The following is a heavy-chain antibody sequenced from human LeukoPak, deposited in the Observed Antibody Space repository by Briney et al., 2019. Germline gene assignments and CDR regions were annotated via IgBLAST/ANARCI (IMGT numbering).Heavy chain of an antibody. CDR2: ISGSGGST. J-gene: IGHJ4*02. D-gene: IGHD3-10*01. V-gene: IGHV3-23*01. CDR3: AKVVRSLGFGELRYFDY. CDR1: GFTFSSYA. Sequence: GGSLRLSCAASGFTFSSYAMNWVRQAPGKGLEWVSAISGSGGSTYYADSVKGRFTISRDNSKNTLYLQMNSLRAEDTAVYYCAKVVRSLGFGELRYFDYWGQGTLVTVSS.